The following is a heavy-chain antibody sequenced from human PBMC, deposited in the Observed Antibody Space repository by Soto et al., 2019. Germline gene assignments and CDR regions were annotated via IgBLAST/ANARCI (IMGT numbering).Heavy chain of an antibody. CDR3: ARGVSVTLAVQGGAPDKNYFDS. CDR2: IDHSGIT. J-gene: IGHJ4*02. CDR1: GASFSGFY. V-gene: IGHV4-34*04. Sequence: SETLSLTCAVSGASFSGFYWSWIRQSPGKGLEWIGEIDHSGITNHNTALKSRATMSVDTSKNQFSLKLRSVAAADTAVYYCARGVSVTLAVQGGAPDKNYFDSWSQGTLVTVSS. D-gene: IGHD1-26*01.